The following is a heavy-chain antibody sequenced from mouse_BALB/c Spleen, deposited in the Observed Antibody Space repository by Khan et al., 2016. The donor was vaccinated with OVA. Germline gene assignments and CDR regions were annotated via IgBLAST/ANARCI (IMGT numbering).Heavy chain of an antibody. V-gene: IGHV3-2*02. D-gene: IGHD2-13*01. J-gene: IGHJ4*01. CDR2: ISSTGST. Sequence: EVQLQESGPGLVKPSQSLSPTCTVTGYSITSDYAWNWIRQFPGNKLEWMGYISSTGSTSYNPSLKGRISITRDTSKNQFFLHLNSVTTEDTATYYCARSLYYSDSYAMDYWGQGTSVTVSS. CDR3: ARSLYYSDSYAMDY. CDR1: GYSITSDYA.